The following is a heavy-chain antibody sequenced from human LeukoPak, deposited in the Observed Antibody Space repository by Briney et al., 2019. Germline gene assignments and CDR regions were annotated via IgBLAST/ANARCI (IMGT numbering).Heavy chain of an antibody. D-gene: IGHD2-15*01. CDR3: ARRWPYCSGGSCYWYFDL. V-gene: IGHV4-34*01. J-gene: IGHJ2*01. CDR2: INHSGST. Sequence: SETLSLTCAAYGGSFSGYYWSWIRQPPGKGLEWIGEINHSGSTNFNPSLTSRVTISLDTSENQFSLKLSSVTAADTAVYYCARRWPYCSGGSCYWYFDLWGRGTLVTVSS. CDR1: GGSFSGYY.